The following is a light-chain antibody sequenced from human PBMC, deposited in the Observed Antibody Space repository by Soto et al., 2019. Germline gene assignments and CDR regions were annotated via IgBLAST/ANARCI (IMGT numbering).Light chain of an antibody. CDR1: QSIHNY. Sequence: DIQMTQSPSSPSASVGDRVAISCRASQSIHNYLSWYQQRPGKVPKLLIYASAALQSGVPSRFSGSGSGTAFTLTISSLQPEDIATYYCQQYGNVPITFGQGTRLEIK. CDR3: QQYGNVPIT. CDR2: ASA. J-gene: IGKJ5*01. V-gene: IGKV1-27*01.